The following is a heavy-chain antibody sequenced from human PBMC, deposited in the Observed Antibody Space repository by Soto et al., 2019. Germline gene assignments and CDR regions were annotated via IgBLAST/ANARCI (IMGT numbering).Heavy chain of an antibody. Sequence: GESLKISCKGSGYSFTSYWIGWVRQMPGKGLEWMGIIYPGDSDTRYSPSFQGQVTISADKSISTAYLQWSSLKASDTAMYYCARLVPYQLPDNWFDPWGQGTLVTVSS. V-gene: IGHV5-51*01. CDR3: ARLVPYQLPDNWFDP. D-gene: IGHD2-2*01. CDR2: IYPGDSDT. J-gene: IGHJ5*02. CDR1: GYSFTSYW.